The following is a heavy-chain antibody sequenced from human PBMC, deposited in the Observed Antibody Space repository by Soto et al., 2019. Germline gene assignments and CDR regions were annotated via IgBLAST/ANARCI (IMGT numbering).Heavy chain of an antibody. V-gene: IGHV3-23*01. J-gene: IGHJ3*02. Sequence: GGSLRLSCAASGFTFSSYAMSWVRQAPGKGLEWVSAISGSGGSTYYADSVKGRFTISRDNSKNTLYLQMNSLRAEDTAVYYCAKYYYDSSGYHDAFDIWGQGTMGTVSS. CDR2: ISGSGGST. CDR3: AKYYYDSSGYHDAFDI. CDR1: GFTFSSYA. D-gene: IGHD3-22*01.